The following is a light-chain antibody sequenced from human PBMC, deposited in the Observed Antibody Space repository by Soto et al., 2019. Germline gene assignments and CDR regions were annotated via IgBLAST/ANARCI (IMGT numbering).Light chain of an antibody. J-gene: IGLJ2*01. V-gene: IGLV2-14*01. CDR3: SSYTTSSTPLV. Sequence: QSALTQPASVSGSPGQSITISCTGTSSDVGGYNYVSWYQQHPGKAPKLMIYDVINRPSGVSNRFSGSKSGNTASLTISGLQADDEADYYCSSYTTSSTPLVFGGGTKVTVL. CDR1: SSDVGGYNY. CDR2: DVI.